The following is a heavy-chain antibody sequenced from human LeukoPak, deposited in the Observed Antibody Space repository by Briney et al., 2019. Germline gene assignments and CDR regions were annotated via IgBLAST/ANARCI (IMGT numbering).Heavy chain of an antibody. J-gene: IGHJ4*02. CDR1: GFTFSSYS. CDR3: AKTFGGGSGNPYYFDS. CDR2: ISSSSSYI. D-gene: IGHD3-16*01. Sequence: AGGSLRLSCAASGFTFSSYSMNWVRQAPGKGLEWVSSISSSSSYIYYADSLKGRFTISRDNSKNTLYLQMNSLRAEDTAVYYCAKTFGGGSGNPYYFDSWGQGTLVPVSS. V-gene: IGHV3-21*04.